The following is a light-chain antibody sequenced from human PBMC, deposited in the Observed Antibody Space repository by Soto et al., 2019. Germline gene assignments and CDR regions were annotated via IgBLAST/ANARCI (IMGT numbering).Light chain of an antibody. V-gene: IGKV1-39*01. J-gene: IGKJ1*01. CDR3: QQSYSTPWT. CDR1: QSISSY. Sequence: EIQITQSPSSLSPSVGDIVTITCRASQSISSYLNWYQQKQGKAPKVLIYAASSLQSGVPSRLSGSGYGTDLTITISSMQPEDFATYYCQQSYSTPWTFGQGTKVDI. CDR2: AAS.